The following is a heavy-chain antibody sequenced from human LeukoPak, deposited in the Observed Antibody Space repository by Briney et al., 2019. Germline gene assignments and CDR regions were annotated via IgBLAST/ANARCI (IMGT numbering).Heavy chain of an antibody. J-gene: IGHJ4*02. V-gene: IGHV4-39*01. CDR3: ARGNSDRFPPYMDY. D-gene: IGHD4-23*01. CDR2: IYYSGST. Sequence: SETLSLTCTVSSGSISSSSYYWGWIRQPPGKGLEWIGFIYYSGSTYYNPSLKSRVTISVDTSKNQFSLKLSSVTAADTAIYYCARGNSDRFPPYMDYWGQGILVIVSS. CDR1: SGSISSSSYY.